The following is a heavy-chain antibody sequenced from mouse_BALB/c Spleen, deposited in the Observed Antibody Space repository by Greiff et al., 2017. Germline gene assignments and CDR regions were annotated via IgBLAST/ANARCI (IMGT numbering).Heavy chain of an antibody. CDR2: IYPGDGDT. V-gene: IGHV1-82*01. CDR3: ASPDSSDAMDY. D-gene: IGHD3-2*01. Sequence: QVQLKQSGPELVKPGASVKISCKASGYAFSSSWMNWVKQRPGQGLEWIGRIYPGDGDTNYNGKFKGKATLTADKSSSTAYMQLSSLTSVDSAVYFCASPDSSDAMDYWGQGTSVTVSS. CDR1: GYAFSSSW. J-gene: IGHJ4*01.